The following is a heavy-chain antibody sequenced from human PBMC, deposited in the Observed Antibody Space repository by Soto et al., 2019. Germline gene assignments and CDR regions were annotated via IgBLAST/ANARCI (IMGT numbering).Heavy chain of an antibody. J-gene: IGHJ6*02. V-gene: IGHV5-10-1*01. Sequence: GESLKISCKGSGYSFTSHWISWVRQMPGKGLEWMGRIDPSDSYTNYSPSFQGHVTISADKSISTAYLQWSSLKASDTAMYYCARHGDPDTAMVTGYYYYYGMDVWGQGTTVTVSS. CDR1: GYSFTSHW. CDR3: ARHGDPDTAMVTGYYYYYGMDV. CDR2: IDPSDSYT. D-gene: IGHD5-18*01.